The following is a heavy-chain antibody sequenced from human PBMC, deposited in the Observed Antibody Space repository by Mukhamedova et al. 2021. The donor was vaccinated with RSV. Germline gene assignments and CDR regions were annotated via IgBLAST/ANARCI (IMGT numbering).Heavy chain of an antibody. V-gene: IGHV3-21*01. D-gene: IGHD3-10*01. J-gene: IGHJ4*02. Sequence: DSVKGRFTISRDNAKNSLYLQMNSLRAEDTAVYYCARNPVYYYGSGSYCDYRGQGTLVTVSS. CDR3: ARNPVYYYGSGSYCDY.